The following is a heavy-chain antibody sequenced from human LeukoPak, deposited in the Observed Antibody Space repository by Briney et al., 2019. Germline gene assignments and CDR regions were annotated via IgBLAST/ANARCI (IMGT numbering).Heavy chain of an antibody. CDR3: ARDRGITGTNRFDP. J-gene: IGHJ5*02. CDR2: IYYSGST. Sequence: PSETLSLTCTVSGGSISSSSYYWGWIRQPPGKGLEWIGSIYYSGSTYYNPSLKSRVTISVDTSKNQFSLKLSSVTAADTAVYYCARDRGITGTNRFDPWGQGTLVTVSS. CDR1: GGSISSSSYY. V-gene: IGHV4-39*07. D-gene: IGHD1/OR15-1a*01.